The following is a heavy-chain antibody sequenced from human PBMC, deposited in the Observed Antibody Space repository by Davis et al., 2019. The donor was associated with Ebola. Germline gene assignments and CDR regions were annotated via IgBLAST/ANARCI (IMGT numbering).Heavy chain of an antibody. CDR3: AGPGYCTSTSCYLMAYNYYNMDV. V-gene: IGHV1-69*06. CDR2: IIPIFGTA. CDR1: GYTFTGYY. Sequence: SVKVSCKASGYTFTGYYMHWVRQAPGQGLEWMGGIIPIFGTANYAQKFQGRVTITADKSTSTAYMELSSLRAEDTAVYYCAGPGYCTSTSCYLMAYNYYNMDVWGQGTTVTVSS. J-gene: IGHJ6*02. D-gene: IGHD2-2*01.